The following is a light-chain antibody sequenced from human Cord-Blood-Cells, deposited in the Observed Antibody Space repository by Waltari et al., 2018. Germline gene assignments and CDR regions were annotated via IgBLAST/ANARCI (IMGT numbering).Light chain of an antibody. J-gene: IGKJ2*01. V-gene: IGKV3-20*01. CDR1: QSVSSSY. Sequence: EIVLTQSPDTLSLSPGERATLSCRASQSVSSSYLAWYQQKPGQAPRLLISGASSRATGIPDRFSGSGSGTDFTRTISRLEPEDFAVYYCQQYGSSPPRYTFGQGTKLEIK. CDR2: GAS. CDR3: QQYGSSPPRYT.